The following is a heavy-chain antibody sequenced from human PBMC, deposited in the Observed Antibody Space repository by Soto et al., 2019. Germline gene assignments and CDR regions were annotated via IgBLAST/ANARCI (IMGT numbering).Heavy chain of an antibody. CDR1: GGSISSYY. D-gene: IGHD6-13*01. CDR3: ARDSGIAAAAWFDP. J-gene: IGHJ5*02. Sequence: SETLSLTCTVSGGSISSYYWSWIRQPAGKGLGWIGRIYTSGSTNYNPSLKSRVTMSVDTSKNQFSLKLSSVTAADTAVYYCARDSGIAAAAWFDPWGQGTLVTVSS. V-gene: IGHV4-4*07. CDR2: IYTSGST.